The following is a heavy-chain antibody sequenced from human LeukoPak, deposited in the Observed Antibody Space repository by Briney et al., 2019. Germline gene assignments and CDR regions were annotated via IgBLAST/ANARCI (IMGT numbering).Heavy chain of an antibody. CDR3: ARGEGHIVVVTATLFDC. Sequence: GASVKVSCKASGYTFTSYYMHWVRQAPGQGLEWMGIINPSGGSTSYAQKFQGRVTMTRDMSTSTVYMELSSLRSEDTAVYYCARGEGHIVVVTATLFDCWGQGTLVTVSS. CDR1: GYTFTSYY. J-gene: IGHJ4*02. V-gene: IGHV1-46*01. CDR2: INPSGGST. D-gene: IGHD2-21*02.